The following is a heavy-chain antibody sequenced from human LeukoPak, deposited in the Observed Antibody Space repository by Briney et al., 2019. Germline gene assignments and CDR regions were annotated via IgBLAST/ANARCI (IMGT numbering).Heavy chain of an antibody. CDR2: ISRSSRTI. J-gene: IGHJ3*02. CDR1: GFTFSTYS. D-gene: IGHD2-2*01. CDR3: AREILGYCSSTSCPKDAFDI. Sequence: GGSLRLSCAASGFTFSTYSMNWVRQAPGKGLEWVSYISRSSRTIYYADSVKSRFTISRDDAKNSLYLQMNSLRAEDTAVYYCAREILGYCSSTSCPKDAFDIWGQGTMVTVSS. V-gene: IGHV3-48*04.